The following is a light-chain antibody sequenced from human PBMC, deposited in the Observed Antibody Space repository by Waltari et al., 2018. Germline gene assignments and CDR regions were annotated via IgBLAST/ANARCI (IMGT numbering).Light chain of an antibody. CDR1: QSVLYSSNNKNY. J-gene: IGKJ1*01. CDR3: QQYDSTPPT. V-gene: IGKV4-1*01. CDR2: WAS. Sequence: IVMPQSPDSLAVSLGERATSSCKSSQSVLYSSNNKNYLAWYQQKPGQPPKLLIYWASTRESGVPDRFSGSGSGTDFTLTISSLQTEYVAVYYCQQYDSTPPTFGQGTKVELK.